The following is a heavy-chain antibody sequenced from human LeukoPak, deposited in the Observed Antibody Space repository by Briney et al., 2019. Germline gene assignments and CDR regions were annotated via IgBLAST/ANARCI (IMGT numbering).Heavy chain of an antibody. CDR2: IIPILGIA. D-gene: IGHD3-22*01. CDR3: ARDKDYYDSSGYYYNPFDY. V-gene: IGHV1-69*04. Sequence: SVKVSCKASGGTFSSYTISWVRRAPGQGREWMGRIIPILGIANYAQKFQGRVTITADKSTSTAYMELSSLRSEDTAVYYCARDKDYYDSSGYYYNPFDYWGQGTLVTVSS. J-gene: IGHJ4*02. CDR1: GGTFSSYT.